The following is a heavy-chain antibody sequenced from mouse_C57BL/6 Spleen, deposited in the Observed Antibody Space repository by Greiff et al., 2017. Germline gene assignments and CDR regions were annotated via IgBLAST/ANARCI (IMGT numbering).Heavy chain of an antibody. CDR3: TCLRGYFDY. CDR2: IDPETGGT. J-gene: IGHJ2*01. Sequence: QVQLKQSGAELVRPGASVTLSCKASGYTFTDYEMHWVKQTPVHGLEWIGAIDPETGGTAYNQKFKGKAILTADKSSSTAYMELRSLPSEDSAVYYCTCLRGYFDYWGQGTTLTVSS. D-gene: IGHD1-1*01. CDR1: GYTFTDYE. V-gene: IGHV1-15*01.